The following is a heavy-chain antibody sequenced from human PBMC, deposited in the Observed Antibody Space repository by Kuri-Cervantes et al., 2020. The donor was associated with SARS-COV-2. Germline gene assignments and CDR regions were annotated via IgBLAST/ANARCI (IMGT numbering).Heavy chain of an antibody. J-gene: IGHJ5*02. D-gene: IGHD4-23*01. CDR3: APPVGGNSVPST. CDR2: ISSSGSTI. Sequence: GESLKISCAASGFTFSSYEMSWVRQAPGKGLEWVSYISSSGSTIHYADSVKGRFTISRDNAKNSLYLQMNSLRAEDTAVYYCAPPVGGNSVPSTWGQGTLVTVSS. CDR1: GFTFSSYE. V-gene: IGHV3-48*03.